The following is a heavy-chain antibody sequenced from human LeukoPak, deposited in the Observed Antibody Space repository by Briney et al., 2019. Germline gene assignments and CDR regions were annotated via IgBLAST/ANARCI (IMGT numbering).Heavy chain of an antibody. CDR1: GFTFSSYW. CDR2: IKQDGSEK. CDR3: AKDIAAAGTEYYFDY. Sequence: GGSLRLSCAASGFTFSSYWMNWVRQAPGKGLEWVANIKQDGSEKYYVDSVKGRLTISRDNAKNSLYLQMNSLRAEDTALYYCAKDIAAAGTEYYFDYWGQGTLVTVSS. J-gene: IGHJ4*02. D-gene: IGHD6-13*01. V-gene: IGHV3-7*03.